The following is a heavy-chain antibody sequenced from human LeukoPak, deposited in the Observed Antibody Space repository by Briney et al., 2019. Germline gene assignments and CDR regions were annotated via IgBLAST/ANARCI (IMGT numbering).Heavy chain of an antibody. V-gene: IGHV3-48*03. D-gene: IGHD3-22*01. J-gene: IGHJ4*02. CDR2: ISSSGRTL. CDR1: GFTFSSYE. Sequence: GGSLRLSCAASGFTFSSYEMNWVRQAPGKGLEWVSYISSSGRTLYYADTVKGRFTISRDNAKNSLYLQMNSLRAEDTAVYYCARYYYDNNLDYLGQGTLVTVSS. CDR3: ARYYYDNNLDY.